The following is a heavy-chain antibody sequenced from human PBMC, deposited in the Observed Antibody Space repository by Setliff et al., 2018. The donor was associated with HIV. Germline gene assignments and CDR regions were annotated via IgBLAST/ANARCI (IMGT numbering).Heavy chain of an antibody. CDR2: ISWDAGST. Sequence: PGESLKISCAASGFNFDGYTMYWVRQAPGKGLEWVSLISWDAGSTYYADSVKGRFTISKDNSKNSVYLEMNSLKTEDTALYYRSKDHFAVVVTSGYFHSWGQGTLVTVSS. J-gene: IGHJ4*02. CDR3: SKDHFAVVVTSGYFHS. V-gene: IGHV3-43*01. CDR1: GFNFDGYT. D-gene: IGHD2-21*02.